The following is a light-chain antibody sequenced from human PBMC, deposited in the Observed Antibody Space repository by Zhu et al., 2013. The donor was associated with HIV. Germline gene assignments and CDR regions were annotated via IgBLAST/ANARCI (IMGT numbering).Light chain of an antibody. CDR1: QDISSY. J-gene: IGKJ3*01. CDR3: QHVNNNAA. V-gene: IGKV1-8*01. Sequence: AIRMTQSPSSLSASTGDRVTITCRASQDISSYLAWFQQKPGKAPNLLVYAASTTQSGVPGRFGGRGSGTEFTLTIDSLQPEDFATYYCQHVNNNAAFGPGTTVDV. CDR2: AAS.